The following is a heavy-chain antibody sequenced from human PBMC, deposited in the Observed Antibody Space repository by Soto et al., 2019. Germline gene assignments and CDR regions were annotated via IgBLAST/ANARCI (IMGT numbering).Heavy chain of an antibody. Sequence: QVQLVQSGAEVKKPGSSVKVSCTASGGTFSSYTISWVRQAPGQGLEWMVRIIPILGIANYAQKFQGRVTITADKSTSPAYMELSSLRSEDTAVYYCARGGGDYLDYWGQGTLVTVSS. CDR3: ARGGGDYLDY. CDR2: IIPILGIA. CDR1: GGTFSSYT. V-gene: IGHV1-69*02. J-gene: IGHJ4*02. D-gene: IGHD2-21*01.